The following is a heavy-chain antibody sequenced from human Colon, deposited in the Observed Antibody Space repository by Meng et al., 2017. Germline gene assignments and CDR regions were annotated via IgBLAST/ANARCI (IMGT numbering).Heavy chain of an antibody. CDR1: GFNFSDYY. CDR3: ARGRYRSTH. Sequence: VQLVESGGGWVKPGGSMRLSSAASGFNFSDYYMTWIRQAPGKGLEWLSYISGSGSSVYYADSVKGRITISRDNAKNSLYMQMNSLRAEDTAVYYCARGRYRSTHWGQGTLVTVSS. V-gene: IGHV3-11*01. D-gene: IGHD2-2*02. CDR2: ISGSGSSV. J-gene: IGHJ4*02.